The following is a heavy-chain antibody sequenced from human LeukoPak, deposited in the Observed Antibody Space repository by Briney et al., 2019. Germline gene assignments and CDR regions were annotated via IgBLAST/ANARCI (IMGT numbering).Heavy chain of an antibody. CDR3: ARGGGSSSVAPISKKYFQH. D-gene: IGHD6-6*01. Sequence: PSETLSLTCTVSGGSVSSYFWSWIRQPPGKGLEWIGYVYYSGSTNYNPSLKSRVTISVDTSKTQFSLRLSSVTAADTAVYYCARGGGSSSVAPISKKYFQHWGQGTLVTVSS. J-gene: IGHJ1*01. V-gene: IGHV4-59*08. CDR1: GGSVSSYF. CDR2: VYYSGST.